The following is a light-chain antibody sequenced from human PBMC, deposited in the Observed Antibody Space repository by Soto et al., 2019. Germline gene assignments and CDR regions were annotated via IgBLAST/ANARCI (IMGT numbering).Light chain of an antibody. Sequence: EILLTQSPATLSLSPGERASLSCRASQSVSSSYLAWYQQTPGQAPRLLISGASTRATGIPDRFSGSGSGTDFTLTISRLEPEDFAVYYCQQYGSSPWTFGQGTKVEIK. CDR3: QQYGSSPWT. J-gene: IGKJ1*01. V-gene: IGKV3-20*01. CDR2: GAS. CDR1: QSVSSSY.